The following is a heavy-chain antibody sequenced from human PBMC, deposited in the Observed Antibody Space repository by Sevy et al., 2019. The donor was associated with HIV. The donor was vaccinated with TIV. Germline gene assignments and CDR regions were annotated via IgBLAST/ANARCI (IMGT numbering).Heavy chain of an antibody. V-gene: IGHV3-23*01. CDR3: ARVGGWEVGSLDNWFDP. J-gene: IGHJ5*02. D-gene: IGHD1-26*01. CDR2: ISGSGDTT. Sequence: GGSLRLSCAASGFTFSNYAMTWVRQAPEKGLEWVSAISGSGDTTYDGDSVKGRFTISSDYSKNTLYLQMNSLRAEDTAVYYCARVGGWEVGSLDNWFDPRGQGTLVTVSS. CDR1: GFTFSNYA.